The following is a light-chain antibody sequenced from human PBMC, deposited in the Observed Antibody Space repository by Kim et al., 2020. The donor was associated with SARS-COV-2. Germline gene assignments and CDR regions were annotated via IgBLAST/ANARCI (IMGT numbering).Light chain of an antibody. CDR2: QDS. V-gene: IGLV3-1*01. CDR1: KLGDKY. CDR3: QAWDSSTAV. J-gene: IGLJ2*01. Sequence: SYELTQPPSVSVSPGQTASITCSGDKLGDKYACWYQQKPGQSPVLVIYQDSKRPSGIPERFSGSNSGNTATLTISGTQAMDEAYYYCQAWDSSTAVFGVG.